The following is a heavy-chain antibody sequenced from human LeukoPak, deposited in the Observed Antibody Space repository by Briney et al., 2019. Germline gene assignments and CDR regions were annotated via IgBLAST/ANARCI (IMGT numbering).Heavy chain of an antibody. CDR2: ISGSGGST. CDR3: AKGDPLPGSQWRPRRFDP. Sequence: GGSLRPSCAASGFTFSSYAMSWVRQAPGKGLALVSAISGSGGSTYYADSVKGRFTISRDNSKNTLYLQMNSLRAEDTAVYYCAKGDPLPGSQWRPRRFDPWGQGTLVTVSS. CDR1: GFTFSSYA. J-gene: IGHJ5*02. D-gene: IGHD6-19*01. V-gene: IGHV3-23*01.